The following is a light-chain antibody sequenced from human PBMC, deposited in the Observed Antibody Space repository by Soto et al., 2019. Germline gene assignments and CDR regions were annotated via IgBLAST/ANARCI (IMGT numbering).Light chain of an antibody. CDR2: DAS. Sequence: DIQMTQSPSSLSASIGDRVTITCRASQSVASHLNWYQQKPGKAPKFLISDASILQSGFPPRFSGSGSGTDFTLTISSLQPEDFATYYCQQSYSTSWTFGQGTKVEIK. CDR3: QQSYSTSWT. J-gene: IGKJ1*01. V-gene: IGKV1-39*01. CDR1: QSVASH.